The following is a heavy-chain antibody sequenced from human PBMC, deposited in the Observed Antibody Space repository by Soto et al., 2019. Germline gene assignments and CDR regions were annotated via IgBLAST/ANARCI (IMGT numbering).Heavy chain of an antibody. CDR1: GGSFSSYY. J-gene: IGHJ4*02. V-gene: IGHV4-59*01. CDR3: GRGEVDRYNWKYGIDY. Sequence: SETLSLTCTDSGGSFSSYYWSWIQQPPGKGLEWIGYIYYSGNTNYNPSLKSRVTISVDTSKNQFSLKLSSVTAADTAVYYCGRGEVDRYNWKYGIDYWGQGTLVTVSS. D-gene: IGHD1-7*01. CDR2: IYYSGNT.